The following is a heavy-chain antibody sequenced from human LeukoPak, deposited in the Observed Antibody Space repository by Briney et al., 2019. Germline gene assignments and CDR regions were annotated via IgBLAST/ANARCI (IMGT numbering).Heavy chain of an antibody. J-gene: IGHJ4*02. CDR3: ARGPRIGVAGTGGYFDY. D-gene: IGHD6-19*01. CDR1: GGSISSGSYY. Sequence: SETLSLTCTVSGGSISSGSYYWSWIRQPPGKVLGWIRRIYTSGSTNYNPSLKSRVTISVDTSNNQFSLKLSSVTAADTAVYYCARGPRIGVAGTGGYFDYWGQGTLVTVSS. V-gene: IGHV4-61*02. CDR2: IYTSGST.